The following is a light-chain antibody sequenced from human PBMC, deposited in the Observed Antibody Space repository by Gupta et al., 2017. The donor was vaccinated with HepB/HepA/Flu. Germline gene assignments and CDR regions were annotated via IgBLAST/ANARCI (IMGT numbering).Light chain of an antibody. CDR1: NIGRKR. V-gene: IGLV3-21*03. Sequence: SYVLTQQPSVSVAPGKTASITCGGNNIGRKRVHWYQQKPGQAPVLVVNDDTDRPSGIPERFSGSNSGNTATLTISRVEAGDEADFYCQVWDSVSDHLVFGGGTKLTVL. CDR2: DDT. CDR3: QVWDSVSDHLV. J-gene: IGLJ2*01.